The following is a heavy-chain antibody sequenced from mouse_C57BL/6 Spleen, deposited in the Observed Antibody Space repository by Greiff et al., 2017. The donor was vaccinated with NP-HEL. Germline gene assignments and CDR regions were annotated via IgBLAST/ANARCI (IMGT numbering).Heavy chain of an antibody. D-gene: IGHD1-1*01. CDR1: GYTFTSYW. Sequence: VQLQQSGTVLARPGASVKMSCKTSGYTFTSYWMHWVKQRPGQGLEWIGAIYPGNSDTSYNQKFKGKAKLTAVTSASTAYMELSSLTNEDSAVYYCTRGEDYGSSYFDYWGQGTTLTVSS. CDR3: TRGEDYGSSYFDY. CDR2: IYPGNSDT. J-gene: IGHJ2*01. V-gene: IGHV1-5*01.